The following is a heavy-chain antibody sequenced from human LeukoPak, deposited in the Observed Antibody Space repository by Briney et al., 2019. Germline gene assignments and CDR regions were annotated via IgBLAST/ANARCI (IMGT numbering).Heavy chain of an antibody. Sequence: SETLSLTCAVYGGSFSGYYWSWNRQPPGKGLEWIGEINHSGSTNYNLSLKSRVTISVDTSKNQFSLKLSSVTAADTAVYYCARDPLWFGELYGMDVWGQGTTVTVSS. CDR3: ARDPLWFGELYGMDV. V-gene: IGHV4-34*01. J-gene: IGHJ6*02. D-gene: IGHD3-10*01. CDR1: GGSFSGYY. CDR2: INHSGST.